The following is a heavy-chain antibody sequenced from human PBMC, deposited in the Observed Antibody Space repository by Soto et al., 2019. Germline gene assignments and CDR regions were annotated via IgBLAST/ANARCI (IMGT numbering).Heavy chain of an antibody. J-gene: IGHJ6*02. Sequence: SETLSLTCTVSGGSISSYYWSWIRQPPGKGLEWIGYIYYSRSTNYNPSLKSRVTISVDTSKNQFSLKLSSVTAADTAVYYCARHPSRRYYDSSGYYYPLVYGMDVWGQGTTVTVSS. V-gene: IGHV4-59*08. CDR1: GGSISSYY. CDR2: IYYSRST. CDR3: ARHPSRRYYDSSGYYYPLVYGMDV. D-gene: IGHD3-22*01.